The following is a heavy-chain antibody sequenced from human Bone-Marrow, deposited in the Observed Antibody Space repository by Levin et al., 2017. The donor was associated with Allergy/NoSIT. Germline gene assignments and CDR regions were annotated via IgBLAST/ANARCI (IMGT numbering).Heavy chain of an antibody. CDR1: GYNFAHYW. Sequence: KVSCKDSGYNFAHYWIGWVRQMPGKGPEWMGIIYPDDSDTRYSPSFQGQVTISADKSINTAYLQWSSLKASDTAMYYCASQGGSSGNAFDIWGQGTMVTVSS. D-gene: IGHD6-25*01. J-gene: IGHJ3*02. V-gene: IGHV5-51*01. CDR2: IYPDDSDT. CDR3: ASQGGSSGNAFDI.